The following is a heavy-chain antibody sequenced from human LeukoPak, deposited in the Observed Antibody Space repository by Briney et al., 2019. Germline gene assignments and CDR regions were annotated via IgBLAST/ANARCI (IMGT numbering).Heavy chain of an antibody. CDR3: ARWGYDSLGYFDY. J-gene: IGHJ4*02. CDR2: INPNSGGT. V-gene: IGHV1-2*02. Sequence: ASVKVSCKAPGYTLTGYYMHWVRQAPGQGLEWMGWINPNSGGTNYAQKFQGRVTMTRDTSISTAYMELSRLRSDDTAVYYCARWGYDSLGYFDYWGQGTLVTVSS. CDR1: GYTLTGYY. D-gene: IGHD5-12*01.